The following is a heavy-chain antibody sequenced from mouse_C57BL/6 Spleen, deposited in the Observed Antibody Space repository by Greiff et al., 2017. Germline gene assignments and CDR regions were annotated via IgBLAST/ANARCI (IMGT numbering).Heavy chain of an antibody. CDR1: GFTFSSYG. J-gene: IGHJ4*01. CDR3: ARHRREEAMDY. CDR2: INSGGSYT. V-gene: IGHV5-6*01. Sequence: EVKLVESGADLVKPGGSLKLSCAASGFTFSSYGLSWVRQTPDQGLEWVATINSGGSYTYYPDSVKGLFTISRDKSKNTLYLQMSSLKSEDTAMYYCARHRREEAMDYGGQGTSVTVSS.